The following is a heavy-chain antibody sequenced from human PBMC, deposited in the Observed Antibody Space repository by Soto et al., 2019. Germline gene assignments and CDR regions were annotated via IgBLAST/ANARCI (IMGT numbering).Heavy chain of an antibody. V-gene: IGHV3-23*01. Sequence: LRLSCAASGFTLSTYAMSWVRQAPGKGLEWVSAVRGSGDTFYADSVKGRFTISRDNSKHTLYLHMNILRAEDTAIYYCITYDPLDYWGQGTLVTVSS. CDR1: GFTLSTYA. D-gene: IGHD3-3*01. CDR2: VRGSGDT. CDR3: ITYDPLDY. J-gene: IGHJ4*02.